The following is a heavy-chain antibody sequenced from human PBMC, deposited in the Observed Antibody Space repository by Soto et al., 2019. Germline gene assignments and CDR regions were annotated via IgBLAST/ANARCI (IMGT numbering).Heavy chain of an antibody. D-gene: IGHD5-12*01. Sequence: QVQLVQSGAEVKKPGSSVKVSCKASGGTFSSYAISWVRQAPGQGLEWMGGIIPIFGTVNYAQKFQGRVTITADESTSTAYMELSSLRSEDTVVYYCARGNHRWLQLWYFDLWGRGTLVTVSS. CDR1: GGTFSSYA. V-gene: IGHV1-69*12. J-gene: IGHJ2*01. CDR2: IIPIFGTV. CDR3: ARGNHRWLQLWYFDL.